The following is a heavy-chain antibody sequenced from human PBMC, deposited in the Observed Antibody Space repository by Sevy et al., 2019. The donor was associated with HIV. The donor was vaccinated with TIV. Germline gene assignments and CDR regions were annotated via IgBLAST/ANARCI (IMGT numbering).Heavy chain of an antibody. CDR1: GGSISSYY. J-gene: IGHJ5*01. D-gene: IGHD3-22*01. Sequence: SETLSLTCTVSGGSISSYYWSWIRQPPGKGLEWIGYIYYSGSTNYNPSLKSRVTISVDTSKNQFSLKLSSVTAADTAVYYCARDLGDSSGYSYYWFDSWGQGTLVTVSS. V-gene: IGHV4-59*01. CDR3: ARDLGDSSGYSYYWFDS. CDR2: IYYSGST.